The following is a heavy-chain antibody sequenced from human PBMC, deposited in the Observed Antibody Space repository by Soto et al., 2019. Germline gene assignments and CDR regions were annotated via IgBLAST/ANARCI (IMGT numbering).Heavy chain of an antibody. CDR2: ISGSGDST. Sequence: GGSLRLSCAASGFTFSSYAMSWVRQAPGKGLEWVSSISGSGDSTYNADSVKGRFTISRDNSKNTLYLQLNSLTADDTAVYYCAKGGLYTSSWYEGYWGQGTLVTVSS. V-gene: IGHV3-23*01. CDR1: GFTFSSYA. J-gene: IGHJ4*02. CDR3: AKGGLYTSSWYEGY. D-gene: IGHD6-13*01.